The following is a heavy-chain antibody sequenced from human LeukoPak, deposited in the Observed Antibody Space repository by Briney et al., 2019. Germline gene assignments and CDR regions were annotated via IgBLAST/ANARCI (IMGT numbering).Heavy chain of an antibody. V-gene: IGHV3-15*01. Sequence: GGSLRLSCAASGFTFSNAWMSWVRQAPGKGLEWVGRIKSKTDGGTTDYAAPVKGRFTISRDDSKNTLYLQMNSLKTEDTAVYYCTTPYNYDSSGYPGDWGQGTLVTVSP. CDR2: IKSKTDGGTT. CDR3: TTPYNYDSSGYPGD. D-gene: IGHD3-22*01. CDR1: GFTFSNAW. J-gene: IGHJ4*02.